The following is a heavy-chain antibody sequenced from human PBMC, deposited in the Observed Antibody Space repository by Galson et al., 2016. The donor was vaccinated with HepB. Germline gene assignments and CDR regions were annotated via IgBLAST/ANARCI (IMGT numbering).Heavy chain of an antibody. D-gene: IGHD4-23*01. CDR2: ISGDASGT. CDR3: VSPLHNDGNSGMAFDI. CDR1: RFTFSSYW. Sequence: SLRLSCADSRFTFSSYWMHWVRQVPGKGPVWVSVISGDASGTRYADSVKGRFTISRDNTKNNLYLQMNSLRADDTAVYYCVSPLHNDGNSGMAFDIWGQGTTVTVSS. V-gene: IGHV3-74*01. J-gene: IGHJ3*02.